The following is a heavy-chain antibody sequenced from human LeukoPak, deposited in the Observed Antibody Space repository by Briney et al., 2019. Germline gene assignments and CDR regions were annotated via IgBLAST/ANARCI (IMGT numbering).Heavy chain of an antibody. CDR3: AKDRGIQLWTTGFDY. CDR1: GFTFSSYS. V-gene: IGHV3-21*01. J-gene: IGHJ4*02. Sequence: GGSLRLSCAASGFTFSSYSMNWVRQAPGKGLEWVSSISSSSSYIYYADSVKGRFTISIDNAKNSLYLQMNSLRAEDTAVYYCAKDRGIQLWTTGFDYWGQGTLVTVSS. D-gene: IGHD5-18*01. CDR2: ISSSSSYI.